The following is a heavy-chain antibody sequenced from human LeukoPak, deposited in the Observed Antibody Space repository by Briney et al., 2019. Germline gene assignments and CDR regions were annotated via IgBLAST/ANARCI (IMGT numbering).Heavy chain of an antibody. V-gene: IGHV5-51*01. Sequence: GESLKISCQTSGYSFNTFMIAWVRQAPGRGLEWMGLVYPLDSETRYGPSFQGQVTISADKSTSSAFLQWDSLKASDTAMYYCVKPCSSTSCYGGYYFDYWGQGTLVTVSS. CDR1: GYSFNTFM. CDR3: VKPCSSTSCYGGYYFDY. D-gene: IGHD2-2*01. CDR2: VYPLDSET. J-gene: IGHJ4*02.